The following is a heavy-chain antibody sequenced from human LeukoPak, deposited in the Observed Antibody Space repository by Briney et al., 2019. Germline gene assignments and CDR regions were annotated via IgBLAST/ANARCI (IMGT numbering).Heavy chain of an antibody. CDR3: ANTGLYDSSGYYNEPAGYYYHMDV. D-gene: IGHD3-22*01. CDR1: GFTFSSYT. Sequence: GGSLRLSCAASGFTFSSYTMSWVRQAPGKGLEWVSAISGSGGSTYYADSVKGRFTISRDNSKNTLYLQTNSLRAEDTAVYYCANTGLYDSSGYYNEPAGYYYHMDVWGKGTTVTVSS. J-gene: IGHJ6*03. V-gene: IGHV3-23*01. CDR2: ISGSGGST.